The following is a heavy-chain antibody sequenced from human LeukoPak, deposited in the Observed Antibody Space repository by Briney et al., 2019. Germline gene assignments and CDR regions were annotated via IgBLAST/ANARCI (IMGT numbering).Heavy chain of an antibody. J-gene: IGHJ4*02. V-gene: IGHV3-74*01. CDR3: ARSRYCSSTSCATPFDY. Sequence: PGGSLRLSCAASGNYWMHWVRQAPGKGLVWVSHINSDGSWTSYADSVKGRFTISRDNSKNTLYLQMNSLRAEDTAVYYCARSRYCSSTSCATPFDYWGQGTLVTVSS. CDR2: INSDGSWT. CDR1: GNYW. D-gene: IGHD2-2*01.